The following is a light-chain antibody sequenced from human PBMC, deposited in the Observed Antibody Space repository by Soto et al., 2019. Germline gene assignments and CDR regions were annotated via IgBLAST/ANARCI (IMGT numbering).Light chain of an antibody. V-gene: IGKV3-15*01. Sequence: EIVMTQSPATLSVSPGERATLSCGASQSVSSNLAWYQQKPGQAPRLLIYGASTRATGIPARFSGSGSGTEFTLTISSLQSEDFAVYYCQQYNNWPPVYTFGQGTKLGIK. CDR1: QSVSSN. CDR3: QQYNNWPPVYT. CDR2: GAS. J-gene: IGKJ2*01.